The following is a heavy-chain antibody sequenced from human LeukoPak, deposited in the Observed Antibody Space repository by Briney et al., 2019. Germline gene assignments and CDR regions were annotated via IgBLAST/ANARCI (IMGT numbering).Heavy chain of an antibody. CDR1: KFTFSTYG. D-gene: IGHD3-22*01. CDR3: ASDFFSSGYYYFVAY. V-gene: IGHV3-30*02. Sequence: GGSLRLSCAASKFTFSTYGMHWVRQAPGKGLEWVAFIRYDGTNKYYADSVKGRFTISRDNSKNTLYLQMNSLRAEDTAVYYCASDFFSSGYYYFVAYWGQGTLVTVSS. J-gene: IGHJ4*02. CDR2: IRYDGTNK.